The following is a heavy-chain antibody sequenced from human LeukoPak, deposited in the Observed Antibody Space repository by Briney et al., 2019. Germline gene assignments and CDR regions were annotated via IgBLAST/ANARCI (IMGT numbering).Heavy chain of an antibody. J-gene: IGHJ6*02. D-gene: IGHD2-21*02. CDR1: GGSISSVGYY. Sequence: PSQTLSFNCTGYGGSISSVGYYWSWIRQHPGKGLEWIAYIYYSGSTYNNPSLKSRLITSVDTSKNQFSLKLSSVTDADTAVYYCARAHCAGDCDYGMDVWGQGTTVTVYS. V-gene: IGHV4-31*03. CDR3: ARAHCAGDCDYGMDV. CDR2: IYYSGST.